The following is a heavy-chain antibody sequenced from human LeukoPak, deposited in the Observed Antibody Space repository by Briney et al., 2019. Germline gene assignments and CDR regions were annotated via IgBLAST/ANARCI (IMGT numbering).Heavy chain of an antibody. J-gene: IGHJ6*02. CDR1: GFTFSSYS. V-gene: IGHV3-21*01. D-gene: IGHD3-9*01. CDR2: ISSSSSYI. CDR3: ARDSSVLRYFDWLAGSGMDV. Sequence: GGSLRLSCAASGFTFSSYSMNWVRQAPGKGLEWVSSISSSSSYIHYADSVKGRFTISRDNAKNSLYLQMNSLRAEDTAVYYCARDSSVLRYFDWLAGSGMDVWGQGTTVTVSS.